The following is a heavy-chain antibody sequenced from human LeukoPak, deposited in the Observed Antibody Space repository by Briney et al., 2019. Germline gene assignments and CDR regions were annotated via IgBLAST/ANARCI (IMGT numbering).Heavy chain of an antibody. V-gene: IGHV3-15*07. CDR2: IKPKTDGETT. CDR3: ITPLPYSAQ. Sequence: LGGSLRLSCAASGFTFSNAYMKWVRQAPGKGLEWVGRIKPKTDGETTEYAAPVKGRFSISRDDSKNMLYLQMNSLKTEDTAVYYCITPLPYSAQGGQGTLVTVSS. J-gene: IGHJ4*02. CDR1: GFTFSNAY. D-gene: IGHD2-21*01.